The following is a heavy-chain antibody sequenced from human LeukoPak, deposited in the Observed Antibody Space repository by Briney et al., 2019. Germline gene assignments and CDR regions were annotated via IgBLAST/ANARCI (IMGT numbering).Heavy chain of an antibody. CDR1: GGTFSSYA. Sequence: ASVKVSCKVSGGTFSSYAISWVRQAPGQGLEWMGGIIPIFGTTNYAQKFQGRVTITADESTSTAYMELSSLRSEDTAVYYCVSSWYSGSAWFDPWGQGTLVTVSS. CDR3: VSSWYSGSAWFDP. CDR2: IIPIFGTT. V-gene: IGHV1-69*13. J-gene: IGHJ5*02. D-gene: IGHD1-26*01.